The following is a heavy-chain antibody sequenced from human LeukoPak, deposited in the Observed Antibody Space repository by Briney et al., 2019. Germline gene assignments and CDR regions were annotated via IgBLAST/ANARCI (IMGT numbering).Heavy chain of an antibody. V-gene: IGHV4-31*03. D-gene: IGHD1-14*01. Sequence: PSETLSLTCTVSGGSISSGGYYWSWIRQHPGKGLEWIGYIYYSGSTYYNPSLKSRVTISVDTSKNQFSLKLSSVTAADTAVYYCARDRGNRNYYYYYYMDVWGKGTTVTVSS. CDR2: IYYSGST. CDR3: ARDRGNRNYYYYYYMDV. J-gene: IGHJ6*03. CDR1: GGSISSGGYY.